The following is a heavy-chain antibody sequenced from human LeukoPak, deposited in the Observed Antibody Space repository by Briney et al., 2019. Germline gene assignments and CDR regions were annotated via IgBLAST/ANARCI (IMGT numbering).Heavy chain of an antibody. J-gene: IGHJ4*02. D-gene: IGHD4-17*01. Sequence: SVKVSCKASGGTFSGYAIIWVRQAPGQGLEWMGGIIPIFGTANYAQKFQGRVTITTDESTSTAYMELSSLRSEDTAVYYCVSYIYGDYDWGGFDYWGQGTLVTVSS. V-gene: IGHV1-69*05. CDR2: IIPIFGTA. CDR3: VSYIYGDYDWGGFDY. CDR1: GGTFSGYA.